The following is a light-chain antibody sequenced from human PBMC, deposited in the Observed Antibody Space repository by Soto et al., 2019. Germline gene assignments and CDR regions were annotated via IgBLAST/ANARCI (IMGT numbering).Light chain of an antibody. J-gene: IGLJ3*02. Sequence: QPVLTQPPSASGSPGQSVTISCTGTGSDVGGYNYVSWYQQHPGKAPKLMIYEVSKRPSGVPDRFSGSKSGNTASLTVSGLQAEDEADYYCSSYAGSNNWVFGGGTKVTVL. CDR3: SSYAGSNNWV. V-gene: IGLV2-8*01. CDR1: GSDVGGYNY. CDR2: EVS.